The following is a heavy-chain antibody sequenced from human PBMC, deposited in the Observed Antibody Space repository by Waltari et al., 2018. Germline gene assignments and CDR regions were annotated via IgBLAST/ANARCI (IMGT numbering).Heavy chain of an antibody. CDR2: VDPEDGET. Sequence: EVQLVQSGAEVKKPGATVKISCKASGYTFTDYYMHWVQPAPGKGLEWMGRVDPEDGETIYAEKFQGRVTITADTSTDTAYMELSSLRSEDTAVYYCATDYYDSSGPPRGNWFDPWGQGTLVTVSS. V-gene: IGHV1-69-2*01. J-gene: IGHJ5*02. CDR1: GYTFTDYY. CDR3: ATDYYDSSGPPRGNWFDP. D-gene: IGHD3-22*01.